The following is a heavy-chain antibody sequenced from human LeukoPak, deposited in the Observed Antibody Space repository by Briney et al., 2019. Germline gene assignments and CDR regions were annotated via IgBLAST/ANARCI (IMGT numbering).Heavy chain of an antibody. V-gene: IGHV4-34*01. Sequence: PSETLSLTCAVYGGSFSGYYWSWIRQPPGKGLEWIGEINHSGSTNYNPSLKSRVTISVDTSKNQFSLKLSSVTAADTAVYYCARTSRWYKTFDYWGQGTLVTVSS. CDR2: INHSGST. CDR3: ARTSRWYKTFDY. J-gene: IGHJ4*02. CDR1: GGSFSGYY. D-gene: IGHD6-13*01.